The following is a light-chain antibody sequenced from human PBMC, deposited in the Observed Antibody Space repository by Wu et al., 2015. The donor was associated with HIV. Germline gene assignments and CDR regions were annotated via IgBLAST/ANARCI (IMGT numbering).Light chain of an antibody. Sequence: DIQMTQSPSTLSASVGDRVTITCRASQSISSWLAWYQQKPGQAPNLLIYKASTLESGVPSRFSGSGSGTEFTLTISSLQPDDFATYYCQQYYNYLYSFGQGTRLEIK. CDR3: QQYYNYLYS. CDR1: QSISSW. J-gene: IGKJ2*03. CDR2: KAS. V-gene: IGKV1-5*03.